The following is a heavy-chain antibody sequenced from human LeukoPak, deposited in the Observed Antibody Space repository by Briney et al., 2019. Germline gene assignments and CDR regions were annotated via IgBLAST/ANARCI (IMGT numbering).Heavy chain of an antibody. D-gene: IGHD5-18*01. CDR1: GYTFTSYG. CDR2: INLNSGGT. V-gene: IGHV1-2*03. CDR3: ACRTGRPGNTYGLLDY. J-gene: IGHJ4*02. Sequence: LGASVKVSCKASGYTFTSYGISWVRQAPGQGLEWMGWINLNSGGTNYAPRFHGRVTMTRDTSISTAYMEMSRLTSDDTAIYYCACRTGRPGNTYGLLDYWGQGTLVSVSA.